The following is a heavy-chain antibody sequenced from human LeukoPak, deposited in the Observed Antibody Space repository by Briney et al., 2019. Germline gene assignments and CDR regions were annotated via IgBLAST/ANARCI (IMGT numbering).Heavy chain of an antibody. J-gene: IGHJ6*04. CDR1: GGSISSSNW. V-gene: IGHV4-4*02. D-gene: IGHD3-16*02. Sequence: SETLSLTCAVSGGSISSSNWWSWVRRPPGKGLEWIGEIYHSGSTNYNPSLKSRVTISVDESKNQFSLKLSSVTAADTAVYYCARGSLVLDYYYGMDVWGKGTTVTVSS. CDR2: IYHSGST. CDR3: ARGSLVLDYYYGMDV.